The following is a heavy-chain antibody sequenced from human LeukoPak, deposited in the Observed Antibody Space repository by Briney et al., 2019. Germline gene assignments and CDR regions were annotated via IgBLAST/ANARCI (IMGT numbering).Heavy chain of an antibody. D-gene: IGHD3-16*01. J-gene: IGHJ3*02. V-gene: IGHV3-30-3*01. Sequence: GGSLRLSCAASGFTVSSNYMSWVRQATGKGLEWVSVISYDGSNKYYADSVKGRFTISRDNSKNTLYLQMNSLRAEDTAVYYCARDGGAPRPHAFDIWGQGTMVTVSS. CDR2: ISYDGSNK. CDR1: GFTVSSNY. CDR3: ARDGGAPRPHAFDI.